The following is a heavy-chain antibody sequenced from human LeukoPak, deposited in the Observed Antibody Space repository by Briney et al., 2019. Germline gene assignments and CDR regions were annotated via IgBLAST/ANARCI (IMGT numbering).Heavy chain of an antibody. CDR2: ISGSGGST. Sequence: GGCLRLSCAASGFTFSSYAMSWVRQAPGKRLEWVSAISGSGGSTYYADSVKGRFTISRDNSKSTVYLQMNSLRAEDTAVYYCAKDPSSGRLKYFDYWGQGTLVTVSS. CDR1: GFTFSSYA. CDR3: AKDPSSGRLKYFDY. V-gene: IGHV3-23*01. D-gene: IGHD6-19*01. J-gene: IGHJ4*02.